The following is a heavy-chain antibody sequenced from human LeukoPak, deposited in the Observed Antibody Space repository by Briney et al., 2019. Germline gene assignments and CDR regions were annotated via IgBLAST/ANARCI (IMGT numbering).Heavy chain of an antibody. Sequence: ASVKVSCKVSGYTFTENYIHWVRHPPGRGLEWMGLINPHTGAANYTQSFQGRVTLTRDTSSSTAYMHLSSLRFDDTAVYYCARGKSGYSPWGQGTPVTVSS. J-gene: IGHJ4*02. D-gene: IGHD3-22*01. CDR3: ARGKSGYSP. V-gene: IGHV1-2*02. CDR1: GYTFTENY. CDR2: INPHTGAA.